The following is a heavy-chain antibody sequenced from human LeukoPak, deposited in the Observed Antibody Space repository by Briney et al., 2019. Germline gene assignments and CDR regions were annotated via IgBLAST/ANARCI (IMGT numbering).Heavy chain of an antibody. CDR1: GFTSSSYA. D-gene: IGHD6-19*01. CDR3: ARDPTAGSGWFGRGYFDY. Sequence: GGSLRLSCAASGFTSSSYAMHWVRQAPGKGLEWVAVISYDGSNKYYADSVMGRFTISRDNSKNTLYLQMNSLRAEDTAVYYCARDPTAGSGWFGRGYFDYWGQGTLVTVSS. V-gene: IGHV3-30*04. CDR2: ISYDGSNK. J-gene: IGHJ4*02.